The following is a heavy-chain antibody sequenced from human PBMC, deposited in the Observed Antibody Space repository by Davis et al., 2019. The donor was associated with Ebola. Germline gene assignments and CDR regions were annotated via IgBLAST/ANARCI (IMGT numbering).Heavy chain of an antibody. Sequence: GESLKISCAASGFTFSSYAMSWVRQAPGKGLEWVSAISGSGGSTYYADSVKGRFTISRDNAKNSLYLQMNSLRAEDTAVYYCAAKCGGDCQVAFDIWGQGTMVTVSS. V-gene: IGHV3-23*01. CDR1: GFTFSSYA. CDR3: AAKCGGDCQVAFDI. J-gene: IGHJ3*02. D-gene: IGHD2-21*01. CDR2: ISGSGGST.